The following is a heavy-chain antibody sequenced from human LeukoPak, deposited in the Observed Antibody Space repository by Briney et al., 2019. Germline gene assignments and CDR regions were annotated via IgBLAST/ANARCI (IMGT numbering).Heavy chain of an antibody. V-gene: IGHV4-59*01. CDR3: ARDFRGYSGRRYYYGMDV. D-gene: IGHD5-12*01. Sequence: PSETLSLTCTVSGGSISSYYWSWIRQPPGKGLEWIGYIYYSGSTNYNPSLKSRVTISVDTSKNQFSLKLSSVTAADTAVYYCARDFRGYSGRRYYYGMDVWGQGTTVTVSS. J-gene: IGHJ6*02. CDR1: GGSISSYY. CDR2: IYYSGST.